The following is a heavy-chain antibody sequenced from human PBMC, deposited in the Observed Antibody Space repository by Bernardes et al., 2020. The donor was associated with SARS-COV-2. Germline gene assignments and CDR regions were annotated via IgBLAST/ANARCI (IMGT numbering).Heavy chain of an antibody. D-gene: IGHD1-1*01. CDR3: AKGWNLDV. Sequence: GGSLRLSCAASGFTFSNSAMSWVRQAPGKGLEWVSTFSGNTGNTYYPDSVKGRFTISRDSSKNTLYLQMDSLRAEDTAIYYCAKGWNLDVWGQGTTVTVSS. V-gene: IGHV3-23*01. J-gene: IGHJ6*02. CDR2: FSGNTGNT. CDR1: GFTFSNSA.